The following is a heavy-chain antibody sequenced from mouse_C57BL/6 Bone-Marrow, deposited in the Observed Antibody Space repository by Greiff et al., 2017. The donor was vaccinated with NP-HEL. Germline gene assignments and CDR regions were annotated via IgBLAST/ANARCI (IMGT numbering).Heavy chain of an antibody. CDR2: IYPRSGTT. CDR3: ARWADYYGSRGFAY. J-gene: IGHJ3*01. D-gene: IGHD1-1*01. V-gene: IGHV1-81*01. CDR1: GYTFTSYG. Sequence: QVQLQQSGAELARPGASVKLSCKASGYTFTSYGISWVKQRTGQGLEWIGEIYPRSGTTNYNEKFKGKATLTADKSSSTAYMELRSMTSEDYAVYYCARWADYYGSRGFAYWGQGTLVTVSA.